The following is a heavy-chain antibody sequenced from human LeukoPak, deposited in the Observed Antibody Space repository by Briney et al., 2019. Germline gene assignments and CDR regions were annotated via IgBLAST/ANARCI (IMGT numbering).Heavy chain of an antibody. CDR2: ISPSGNT. CDR1: GGSFTIYS. V-gene: IGHV4-34*01. D-gene: IGHD4-11*01. CDR3: ARRVRSADYRLDY. Sequence: PSETLSLTCAVYGGSFTIYSWTWIRQPPGKSLEWVGEISPSGNTQYNPSLKSRVTISLDASKGQFYLKLNSVTAADTAVYYCARRVRSADYRLDYWGQGTLVTVSS. J-gene: IGHJ4*02.